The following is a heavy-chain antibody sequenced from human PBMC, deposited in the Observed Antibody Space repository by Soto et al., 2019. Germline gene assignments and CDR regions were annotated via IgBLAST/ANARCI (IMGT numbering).Heavy chain of an antibody. Sequence: GGSLRLSCAASGFTFDDYAMHWVRQAPGKGLEWVSGISWNSGSIGYADSVKGRFTISRDNAKNSLYLQMNSLRAEDTALYYFAKDIGVCSGGSCYGGDAFDIWGQGTMVTVS. D-gene: IGHD2-15*01. CDR3: AKDIGVCSGGSCYGGDAFDI. CDR2: ISWNSGSI. J-gene: IGHJ3*02. V-gene: IGHV3-9*01. CDR1: GFTFDDYA.